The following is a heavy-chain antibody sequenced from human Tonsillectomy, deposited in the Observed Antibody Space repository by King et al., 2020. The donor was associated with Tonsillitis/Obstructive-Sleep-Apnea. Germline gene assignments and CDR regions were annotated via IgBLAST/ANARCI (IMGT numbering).Heavy chain of an antibody. D-gene: IGHD5-18*01. CDR1: GYSFNNNW. J-gene: IGHJ4*02. V-gene: IGHV5-51*01. CDR2: IYPDDSDT. Sequence: VQLVQSGAEVKKPGESLKISCKGSGYSFNNNWIGWVRQMPGKGLEWMGIIYPDDSDTRYSPSFRGQVTISADKSIRTAYLQWSSLKASDTAMYYCARHSYTTLVDFDYWGQGTLVTVSS. CDR3: ARHSYTTLVDFDY.